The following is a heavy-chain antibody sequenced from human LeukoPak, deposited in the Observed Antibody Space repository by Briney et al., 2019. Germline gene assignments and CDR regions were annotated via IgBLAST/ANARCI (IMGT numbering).Heavy chain of an antibody. Sequence: GESLKISCKGSGYSFSSYWIGWVRQMPGKGLEWMGIIYPGDSGTRYSPSFQGQVTISGDKSISTAYLQWSSLKASDSATYYCAGLFRLWDGLRARFYFDYWGQGALVTVSS. D-gene: IGHD3-9*01. CDR2: IYPGDSGT. CDR1: GYSFSSYW. V-gene: IGHV5-51*01. J-gene: IGHJ4*02. CDR3: AGLFRLWDGLRARFYFDY.